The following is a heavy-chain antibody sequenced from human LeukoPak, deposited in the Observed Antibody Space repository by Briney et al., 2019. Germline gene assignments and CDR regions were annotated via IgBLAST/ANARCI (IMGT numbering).Heavy chain of an antibody. CDR1: GFTFSDSA. CDR2: IRNKASNYAT. D-gene: IGHD3-22*01. J-gene: IGHJ4*02. CDR3: IRYYYDSSGYSVDY. Sequence: GGSLRLSCATSGFTFSDSAMHWVHQASGKGLEWVGRIRNKASNYATAYAASVKGRVTISRDVSKKAAFLQMNNLRIEDTAVYYCIRYYYDSSGYSVDYWGQGTLVTVSS. V-gene: IGHV3-73*01.